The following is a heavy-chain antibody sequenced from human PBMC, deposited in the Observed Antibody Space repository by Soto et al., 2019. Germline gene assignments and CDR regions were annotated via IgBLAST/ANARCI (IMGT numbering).Heavy chain of an antibody. CDR2: INHSGST. Sequence: QVQLQQWGAGLLKPSETLSLTCAVYGGSFSGYYWSWIRQPPGKGLEWIGEINHSGSTNYNPSLKIRVTISVDTSKNQFSLKLSSVTAADTAVYYCARGVGYSGSHAYYGMDVWGQGTTVTVSS. V-gene: IGHV4-34*01. J-gene: IGHJ6*02. D-gene: IGHD5-12*01. CDR3: ARGVGYSGSHAYYGMDV. CDR1: GGSFSGYY.